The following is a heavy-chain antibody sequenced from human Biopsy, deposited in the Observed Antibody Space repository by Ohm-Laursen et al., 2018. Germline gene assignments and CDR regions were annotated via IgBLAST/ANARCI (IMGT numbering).Heavy chain of an antibody. CDR1: GGTFSNYA. J-gene: IGHJ4*02. Sequence: SSVKVSCKASGGTFSNYAISWVRQAPGEGLEWMGGIIAVSGLVNYAPKFQGRVSITADKSTTTAYMELSNLKSEDPAVYYCATPFQYYDSWGGYPPFDHWGQGTLVTVSS. V-gene: IGHV1-69*17. CDR2: IIAVSGLV. CDR3: ATPFQYYDSWGGYPPFDH. D-gene: IGHD3-3*01.